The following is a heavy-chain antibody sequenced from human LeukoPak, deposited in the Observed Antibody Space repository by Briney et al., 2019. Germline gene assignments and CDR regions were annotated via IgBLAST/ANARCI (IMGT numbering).Heavy chain of an antibody. CDR2: ISSSGSTI. J-gene: IGHJ4*02. D-gene: IGHD3-10*01. V-gene: IGHV3-48*03. CDR3: ARGSLVRGVINDY. CDR1: GFTFSSYE. Sequence: GGSLRLSCAASGFTFSSYEMNWVRQAPGKGLEWVSYISSSGSTIYYADSVKGRFTISRDNAKNSLYLQMNSLRAEDTAVYYCARGSLVRGVINDYWGQGTLVTVSS.